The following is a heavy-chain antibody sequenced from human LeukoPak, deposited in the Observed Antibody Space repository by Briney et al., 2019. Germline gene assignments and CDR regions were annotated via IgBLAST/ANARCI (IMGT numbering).Heavy chain of an antibody. CDR3: ARGSYGSGSYQTAFDY. Sequence: PGGSLRLSCAASGFTFSSYSMNWVRQAPGKGLEWVSSISSSSYIYYADSVKGRFTISRDNAKNSLYLQMNSLRAEDTAVYYCARGSYGSGSYQTAFDYWGQGTLVTVSS. CDR1: GFTFSSYS. D-gene: IGHD3-10*01. J-gene: IGHJ4*02. CDR2: ISSSSYI. V-gene: IGHV3-21*01.